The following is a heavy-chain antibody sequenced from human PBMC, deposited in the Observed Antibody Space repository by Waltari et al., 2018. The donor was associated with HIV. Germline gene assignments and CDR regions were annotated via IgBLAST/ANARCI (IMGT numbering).Heavy chain of an antibody. CDR2: ILGNGGSA. Sequence: EAHLLESGGGLVQPGGSLRLSCAASGFMFSSFGMSWVRQAPGKGLYWVSVILGNGGSAYYADSVKGRFTTSRDNSKSTLYLQMNSLRVEDTAIYYCAKVYYFDSRCDFLKAPRYDYWGQGTLVTVSS. D-gene: IGHD3-22*01. CDR3: AKVYYFDSRCDFLKAPRYDY. J-gene: IGHJ4*02. CDR1: GFMFSSFG. V-gene: IGHV3-23*01.